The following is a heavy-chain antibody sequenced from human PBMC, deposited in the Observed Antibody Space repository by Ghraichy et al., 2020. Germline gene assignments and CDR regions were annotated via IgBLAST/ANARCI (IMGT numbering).Heavy chain of an antibody. CDR3: ARVIGITMVRVVIMGSYFDY. J-gene: IGHJ4*02. Sequence: SETLSLTCTVFGGSISSYYWSWIRQPPGKGLEWFGYIYYSGSTNYNPSLKSRVTISVDTSKNQFSLKLSSVTAADTAVYYCARVIGITMVRVVIMGSYFDYWGQGTLVTVSS. CDR1: GGSISSYY. CDR2: IYYSGST. D-gene: IGHD3-10*01. V-gene: IGHV4-59*01.